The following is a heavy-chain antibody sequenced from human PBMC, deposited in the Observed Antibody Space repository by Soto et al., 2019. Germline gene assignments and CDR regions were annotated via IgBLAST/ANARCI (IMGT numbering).Heavy chain of an antibody. V-gene: IGHV3-23*01. Sequence: EVQLLESGGGLVQPGGSLRLSCTGSGFTFSSYAMNWVRQAPGKGLECVSTISGSGGTTYYADSVKGRFTISRDNSKNTLYRQMSSLRAEDTAVYYCARKGRAAAMNNWFAPWGQGTLVTVPS. CDR1: GFTFSSYA. J-gene: IGHJ5*02. D-gene: IGHD6-13*01. CDR2: ISGSGGTT. CDR3: ARKGRAAAMNNWFAP.